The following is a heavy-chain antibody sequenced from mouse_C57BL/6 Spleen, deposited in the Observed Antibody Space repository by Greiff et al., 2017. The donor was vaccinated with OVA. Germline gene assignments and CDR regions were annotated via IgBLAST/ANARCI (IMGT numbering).Heavy chain of an antibody. D-gene: IGHD2-4*01. V-gene: IGHV1-64*01. CDR2: IHPNSGST. J-gene: IGHJ1*03. CDR3: ARGDYDVNFDV. CDR1: GYTFTSYW. Sequence: QVQLQQPGAELVKPGASVKLSCKASGYTFTSYWMNWVKQRPGQGLEWIGMIHPNSGSTNYNEKFKSKATLTVDKSSSTAYMQLSSLTSEDSAVYYCARGDYDVNFDVWGTGTTVTVSS.